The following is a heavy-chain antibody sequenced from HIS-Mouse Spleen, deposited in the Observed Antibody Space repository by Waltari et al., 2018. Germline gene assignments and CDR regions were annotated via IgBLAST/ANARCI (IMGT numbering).Heavy chain of an antibody. CDR2: IKSKTDGGTT. CDR3: TTEGITMVRGVIAGF. CDR1: GFTFSNAW. V-gene: IGHV3-15*01. J-gene: IGHJ4*02. D-gene: IGHD3-10*01. Sequence: EVQLVESGGGLVKPGGSLRLSCAASGFTFSNAWMSWVRQAPGKGLGWVGRIKSKTDGGTTDYAAPVKGRFTISRDDSKNTLYLQMNSLKTEDTAVYYCTTEGITMVRGVIAGFWGQGTLVTVSS.